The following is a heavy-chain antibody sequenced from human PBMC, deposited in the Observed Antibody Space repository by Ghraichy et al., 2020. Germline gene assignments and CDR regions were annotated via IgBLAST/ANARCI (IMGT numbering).Heavy chain of an antibody. V-gene: IGHV3-7*01. CDR3: AGKVSATSGVPGH. CDR2: IEKDGSSK. J-gene: IGHJ4*02. Sequence: GESLNISCAASGFIFSNYWMGWVRQAPGRGLECVATIEKDGSSKYYADSVKGRFSISRDNAKNSVYLDMERLRAEDTAVYYCAGKVSATSGVPGHWGQGTLVTVSS. D-gene: IGHD5-12*01. CDR1: GFIFSNYW.